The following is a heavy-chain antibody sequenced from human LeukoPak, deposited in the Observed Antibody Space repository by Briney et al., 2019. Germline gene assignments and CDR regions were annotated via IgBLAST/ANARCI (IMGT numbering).Heavy chain of an antibody. CDR1: GFTFSSYW. CDR3: ARITGWYHYDY. CDR2: IKKDGSEK. D-gene: IGHD6-19*01. Sequence: GGSLRLSCAASGFTFSSYWMGWVRQAPGKGLEWVANIKKDGSEKFYVDSVKGRFTISRDNAKNSVYLQMNSLRAEDTAVYYCARITGWYHYDYWGQGTLATVS. J-gene: IGHJ4*02. V-gene: IGHV3-7*04.